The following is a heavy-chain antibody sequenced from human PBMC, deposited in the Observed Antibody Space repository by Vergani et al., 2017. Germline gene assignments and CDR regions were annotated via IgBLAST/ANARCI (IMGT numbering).Heavy chain of an antibody. CDR1: GGSFRGYY. Sequence: QVQLQQWGAGLLKPSETLSLTCAVSGGSFRGYYWSWIRQPPGKGLEWIGEINHSGSTNYNPSLKSQVTISVDTYMNQFSLKLSPVTDADTAVYYCASESQTTYYDILTGYYAFDIWGQGTMVTVSS. D-gene: IGHD3-9*01. CDR3: ASESQTTYYDILTGYYAFDI. CDR2: INHSGST. J-gene: IGHJ3*02. V-gene: IGHV4-34*01.